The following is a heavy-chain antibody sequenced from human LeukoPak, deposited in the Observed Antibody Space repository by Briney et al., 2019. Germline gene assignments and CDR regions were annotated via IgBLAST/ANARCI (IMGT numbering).Heavy chain of an antibody. D-gene: IGHD1-26*01. CDR3: ARGIYSGSYRRGYFDY. V-gene: IGHV4-39*07. Sequence: PSETLSLTCTVSGGSISSSSYYWGWIRQPPGKGLEWIGSIYYSGSTNYNPSLKSRVTISVDTSKNQFSLKLSSVTAADTAVYYCARGIYSGSYRRGYFDYWGQGTLVTVSS. CDR2: IYYSGST. CDR1: GGSISSSSYY. J-gene: IGHJ4*02.